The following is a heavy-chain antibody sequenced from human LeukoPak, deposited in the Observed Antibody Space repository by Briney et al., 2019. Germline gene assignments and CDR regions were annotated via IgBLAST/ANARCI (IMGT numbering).Heavy chain of an antibody. CDR1: GYSENFYG. J-gene: IGHJ4*02. D-gene: IGHD2-2*01. Sequence: ASVKVSCKTSGYSENFYGITWVRQGAGQGLEWMGWISAQHGQTEYAPNSQDRVTMTTDTYTNTDYMELRSLRSDDTAVYSCARSSTKRRFIDIVVVPAASGLDYWGQGTLVTVSS. V-gene: IGHV1-18*01. CDR2: ISAQHGQT. CDR3: ARSSTKRRFIDIVVVPAASGLDY.